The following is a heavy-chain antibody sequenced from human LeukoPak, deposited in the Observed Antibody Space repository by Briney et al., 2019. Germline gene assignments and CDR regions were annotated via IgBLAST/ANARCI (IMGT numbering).Heavy chain of an antibody. V-gene: IGHV1-69*04. CDR1: GDTFKRYG. CDR2: IIPIVDET. J-gene: IGHJ4*02. Sequence: SVKVSCKASGDTFKRYGISWVRQTPGQGLEWMGRIIPIVDETDYTQKFQDRVTITADKSTSTAYMELSGLTPEDTAVYYCAAALYIGQLLSALDFWGLGSPVIVSS. D-gene: IGHD3-10*01. CDR3: AAALYIGQLLSALDF.